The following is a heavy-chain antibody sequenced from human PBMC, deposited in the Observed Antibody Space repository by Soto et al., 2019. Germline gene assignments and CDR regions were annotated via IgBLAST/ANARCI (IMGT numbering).Heavy chain of an antibody. CDR2: INHSGST. D-gene: IGHD6-6*01. CDR3: ARGPRQYSSSMGIDY. CDR1: GGSFSGYY. J-gene: IGHJ4*02. V-gene: IGHV4-34*01. Sequence: QVQLQQWGAGLLKPSETLSLTCAVYGGSFSGYYWSWIRQPPGKGLEWIGEINHSGSTNYNPSLKSRVTISVDTSKNQFSLKLSSVTAADTAVYYCARGPRQYSSSMGIDYWGQGTLVTVSS.